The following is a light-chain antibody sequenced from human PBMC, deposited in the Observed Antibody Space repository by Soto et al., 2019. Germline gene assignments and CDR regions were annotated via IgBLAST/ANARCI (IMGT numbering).Light chain of an antibody. CDR2: EVT. CDR3: SSYKSSRTNV. J-gene: IGLJ1*01. V-gene: IGLV2-14*01. Sequence: QSVLTQPPSVSGSPGQSITISCTGTGSDVGGYDYVSWYQHHPGKAPKVMIYEVTNRPSGVSNRFSGSKSGNTASLTISGLLAEDEADYYCSSYKSSRTNVFGTGTKV. CDR1: GSDVGGYDY.